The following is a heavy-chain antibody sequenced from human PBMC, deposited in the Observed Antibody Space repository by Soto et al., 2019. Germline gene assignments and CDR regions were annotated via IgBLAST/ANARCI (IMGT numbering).Heavy chain of an antibody. J-gene: IGHJ4*02. V-gene: IGHV4-59*01. CDR1: GGSISSYY. CDR3: ASGAARGFDY. Sequence: QVQLQESGPGLVKPSETLSLTCTVSGGSISSYYWSWIRQPPGKGLGWVGYIYPSGTTNNSPSLKGRVTNSVHTTKKEFSLKLSFVTAADTAVYYWASGAARGFDYWGQGSLVTVS. D-gene: IGHD6-6*01. CDR2: IYPSGTT.